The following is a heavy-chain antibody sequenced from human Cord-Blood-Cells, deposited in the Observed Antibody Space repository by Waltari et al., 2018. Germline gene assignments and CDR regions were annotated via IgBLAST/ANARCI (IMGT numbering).Heavy chain of an antibody. CDR2: IKQDGSEK. CDR3: ARDKLGIFDY. V-gene: IGHV3-7*01. CDR1: GFTFVSYW. D-gene: IGHD7-27*01. Sequence: EVQLVESGGGLVQPGGSLRLSCAASGFTFVSYWMSWVRQDPGKGLEWAANIKQDGSEKYYVESVKGRFTISRDNAKNSLYLQMNSLGAEDTAVYYCARDKLGIFDYWGQGTLVTVSS. J-gene: IGHJ4*02.